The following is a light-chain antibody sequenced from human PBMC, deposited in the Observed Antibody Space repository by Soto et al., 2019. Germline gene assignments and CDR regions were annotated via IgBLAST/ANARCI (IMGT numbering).Light chain of an antibody. V-gene: IGKV3-20*01. CDR2: GAS. Sequence: EIVMTQSPGPLSLSPGERATLSCRASQSVTNNYLAWYQQKPGQAPRLLIDGASSRATGVPDRFSGGGSGTDFTLTISRLEPEDFAVYYCQQFSSYPLTFGGGTKVDIK. CDR1: QSVTNNY. J-gene: IGKJ4*01. CDR3: QQFSSYPLT.